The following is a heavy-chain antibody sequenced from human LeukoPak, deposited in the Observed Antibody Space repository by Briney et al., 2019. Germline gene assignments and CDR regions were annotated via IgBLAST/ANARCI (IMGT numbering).Heavy chain of an antibody. CDR1: GGTFSSYA. CDR3: ARNKLRRGYDAFDI. V-gene: IGHV1-69*05. Sequence: SVKVSCKASGGTFSSYAISWVRQAPGQGLEWMGGIIPIFGTTNYAQKFQGRVTMTRNTSISTAYMELSSLRSEDTAVYYCARNKLRRGYDAFDIWGQGTMVTVSS. D-gene: IGHD3-3*01. CDR2: IIPIFGTT. J-gene: IGHJ3*02.